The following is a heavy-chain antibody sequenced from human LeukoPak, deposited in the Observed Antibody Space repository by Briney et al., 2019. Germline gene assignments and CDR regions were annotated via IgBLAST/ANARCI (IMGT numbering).Heavy chain of an antibody. CDR3: ASSIHLWPYFDY. Sequence: PGGSLRLSCAASGFTVSSNYMSWVRQAPGKGLEWVSVIYSGGSTYYADSVKGRFIISRDNSKNTLYLQMNSLRAEDTAVYYCASSIHLWPYFDYWGQGTLVTVSS. D-gene: IGHD5-18*01. CDR2: IYSGGST. CDR1: GFTVSSNY. J-gene: IGHJ4*02. V-gene: IGHV3-53*01.